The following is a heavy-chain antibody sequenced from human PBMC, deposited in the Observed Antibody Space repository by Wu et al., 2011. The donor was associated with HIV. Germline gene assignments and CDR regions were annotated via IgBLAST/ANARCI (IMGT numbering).Heavy chain of an antibody. V-gene: IGHV1-69*05. CDR3: ARSPFVSTMGYFDY. CDR1: GGSFNDYA. D-gene: IGHD5/OR15-5a*01. CDR2: IIPMFGTA. Sequence: QLQLVQSGPEVKKPGSSVKVSCRASGGSFNDYAISWVRQAPGQGLEWMGGIIPMFGTAKYAQKFQGRVTITTDESTSTAYMELSSLRSEDTAIYYCARSPFVSTMGYFDYWGQGTLVTVSS. J-gene: IGHJ4*02.